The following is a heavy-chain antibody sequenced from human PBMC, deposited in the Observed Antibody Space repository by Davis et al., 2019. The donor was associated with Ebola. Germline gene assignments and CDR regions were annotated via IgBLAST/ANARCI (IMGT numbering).Heavy chain of an antibody. D-gene: IGHD4-17*01. CDR3: ATSYGDFLHAFDI. Sequence: AASVKVSCKASGYTFTGHYIHWVRQAPGQGLEWMGWISAYNGNTNYAQKLQGRVTMTTDTSTSTAYMELRSLRSDDTAVYYCATSYGDFLHAFDIWGQGTMVTVSS. CDR1: GYTFTGHY. J-gene: IGHJ3*02. V-gene: IGHV1-18*04. CDR2: ISAYNGNT.